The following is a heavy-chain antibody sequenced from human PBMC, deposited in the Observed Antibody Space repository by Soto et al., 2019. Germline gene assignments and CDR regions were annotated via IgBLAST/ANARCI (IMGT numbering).Heavy chain of an antibody. Sequence: SETLSLTCAVYGGSFSGYYWSWIRQPPGKGLEWIGEINHSGSTNYNPSLKSRVTISVDTSKNQFSLKLSSVTAADTAVYYCARGLRTYYYGSGRIGFDPWGQGTLVTVSS. D-gene: IGHD3-10*01. V-gene: IGHV4-34*01. CDR3: ARGLRTYYYGSGRIGFDP. CDR2: INHSGST. CDR1: GGSFSGYY. J-gene: IGHJ5*02.